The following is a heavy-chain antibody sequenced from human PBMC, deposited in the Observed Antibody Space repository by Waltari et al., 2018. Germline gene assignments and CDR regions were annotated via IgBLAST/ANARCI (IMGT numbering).Heavy chain of an antibody. Sequence: QVQLQESGPGLVKPSQTLSLTCTVSGGSISSGSYYWSWSRQPAGKGLEWIGYIYTSGSTNYNPSLKSRVTISVDTSKNQFSLKLSSVTAADTAVYYCARGSLGGSGSYYIGYWGQGTLVTVSS. CDR1: GGSISSGSYY. D-gene: IGHD3-10*01. CDR2: IYTSGST. J-gene: IGHJ4*02. CDR3: ARGSLGGSGSYYIGY. V-gene: IGHV4-61*09.